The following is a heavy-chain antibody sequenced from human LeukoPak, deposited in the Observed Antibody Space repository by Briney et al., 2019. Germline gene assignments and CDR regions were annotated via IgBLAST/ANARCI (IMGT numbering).Heavy chain of an antibody. V-gene: IGHV1-2*06. CDR2: INPNSGGT. Sequence: GASVKVSCKASGYTFTGYYMHWVRQAPGQGLEWMGRINPNSGGTNYAQKFQGRVTMTRDTSISTAYMELSRLRSDDTAVYYCASTRRTAMPSYYFDYWGQGTLVTVSS. CDR1: GYTFTGYY. CDR3: ASTRRTAMPSYYFDY. D-gene: IGHD5-18*01. J-gene: IGHJ4*02.